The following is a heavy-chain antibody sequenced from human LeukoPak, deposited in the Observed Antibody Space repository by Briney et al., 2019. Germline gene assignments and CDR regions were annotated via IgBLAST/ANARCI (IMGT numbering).Heavy chain of an antibody. Sequence: GSSVKVSCKASGGTFSSYAISWVRQAPGQGLKWMGGIIPIFGTANYAQKFQGRVTITTDESTSTAYMELSRLRSDDTAVYYCARVRTIFGVVISEGFDYWGQGTLVTVSS. CDR3: ARVRTIFGVVISEGFDY. CDR2: IIPIFGTA. J-gene: IGHJ4*02. V-gene: IGHV1-69*05. D-gene: IGHD3-3*01. CDR1: GGTFSSYA.